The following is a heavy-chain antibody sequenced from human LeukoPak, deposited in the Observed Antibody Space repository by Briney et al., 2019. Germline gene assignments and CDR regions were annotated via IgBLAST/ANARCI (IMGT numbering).Heavy chain of an antibody. Sequence: ASVKVSCKASGYTFTSYYMHWVRQAPGQGLEWMGIINPSGGSTSYAQKFQGRVTMTRDMSTSTVYMELSSLRSEDTAVYYCAKDHWVPAATPDNYYYYYMDVWAKGPRSPSP. CDR3: AKDHWVPAATPDNYYYYYMDV. V-gene: IGHV1-46*01. J-gene: IGHJ6*03. D-gene: IGHD2-2*01. CDR2: INPSGGST. CDR1: GYTFTSYY.